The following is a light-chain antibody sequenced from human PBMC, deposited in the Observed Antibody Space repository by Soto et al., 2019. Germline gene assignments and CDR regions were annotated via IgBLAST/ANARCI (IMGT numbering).Light chain of an antibody. CDR2: GAS. V-gene: IGKV3-20*01. CDR3: QQYGSSLSIT. Sequence: IVFTQSPIHLSLSPGEMATLSCRASHVVSSSYVAWYQQHPGQAPRLLIYGASRRATGIPDRFSGSGSGTDFTLTISRLEPEDFAVYYCQQYGSSLSITFGQGTRLEIK. CDR1: HVVSSSY. J-gene: IGKJ5*01.